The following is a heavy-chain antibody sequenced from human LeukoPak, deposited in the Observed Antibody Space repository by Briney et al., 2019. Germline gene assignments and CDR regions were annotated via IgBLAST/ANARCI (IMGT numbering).Heavy chain of an antibody. CDR3: AKGGRGWYFDY. D-gene: IGHD6-19*01. J-gene: IGHJ4*02. Sequence: GGSLRLSCAASGFTISNAWMSWVRQAPGKGLEWVSAISGSGGSTYYADSVKGRFTISRDNSKNTLYLQMNSLRAEDTAVYYCAKGGRGWYFDYWGQGTLVTVSS. CDR2: ISGSGGST. CDR1: GFTISNAW. V-gene: IGHV3-23*01.